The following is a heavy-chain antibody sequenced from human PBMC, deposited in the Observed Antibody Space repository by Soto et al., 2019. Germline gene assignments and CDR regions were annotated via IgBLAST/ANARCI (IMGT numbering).Heavy chain of an antibody. CDR1: GFSLSTYS. CDR2: IGRRSDI. J-gene: IGHJ6*02. D-gene: IGHD2-21*02. Sequence: GGSLRLSCEAPGFSLSTYSMHWVHQAPGKGLEWVSSIGRRSDIYYADSVKGRFTISRDNAKNSVSLQMNSLRDEDTAVYYCAREETAWPLAYGLDVWGQGTTVTVSS. V-gene: IGHV3-21*01. CDR3: AREETAWPLAYGLDV.